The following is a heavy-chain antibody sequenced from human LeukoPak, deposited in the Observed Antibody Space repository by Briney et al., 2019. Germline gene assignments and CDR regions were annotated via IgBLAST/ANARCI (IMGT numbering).Heavy chain of an antibody. CDR2: VKQDGSDK. V-gene: IGHV3-7*05. CDR1: GFTFSSSW. J-gene: IGHJ5*02. Sequence: GGSLRLSCAGSGFTFSSSWMSWLRQAPGQGLEWVANVKQDGSDKYLVGSVKGRFTVSRDNAKNSLYLQMNSLRAEDTAVYYCATSRHNSFDPWGQGTLVTVSS. CDR3: ATSRHNSFDP. D-gene: IGHD1-1*01.